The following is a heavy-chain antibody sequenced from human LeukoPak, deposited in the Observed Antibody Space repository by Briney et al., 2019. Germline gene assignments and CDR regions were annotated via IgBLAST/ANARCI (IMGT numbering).Heavy chain of an antibody. CDR2: IRSGGDAV. D-gene: IGHD6-19*01. V-gene: IGHV3-48*03. CDR1: GFTFSSFE. J-gene: IGHJ4*02. CDR3: ARRPSGWPSDY. Sequence: GGSLRLSCAASGFTFSSFEMHWVRQAPGKGLEWISYIRSGGDAVYYADSVKGRFTISRDNAKNSLYLQMNSLRADDTAVYYCARRPSGWPSDYWGQGTLVIVSS.